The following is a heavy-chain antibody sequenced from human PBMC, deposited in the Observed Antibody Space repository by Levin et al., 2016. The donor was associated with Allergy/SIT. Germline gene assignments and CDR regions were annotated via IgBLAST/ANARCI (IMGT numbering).Heavy chain of an antibody. D-gene: IGHD3-3*01. Sequence: SLKISCAASGFTFDDYAMHWVRQAPGKGLEWVSGISWNSGSIGYADSVKGRFTISRDNAKNSLYLQMNSLRAEDTALYYCAKDSWGVLRFLLDYWGQGTLVTVSS. CDR2: ISWNSGSI. CDR3: AKDSWGVLRFLLDY. V-gene: IGHV3-9*01. J-gene: IGHJ4*02. CDR1: GFTFDDYA.